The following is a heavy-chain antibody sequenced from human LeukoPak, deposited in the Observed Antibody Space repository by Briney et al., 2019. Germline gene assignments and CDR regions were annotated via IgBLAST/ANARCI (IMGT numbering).Heavy chain of an antibody. Sequence: SETLSLTCTVSGGSISSYYWSWIRQPPGNGLEWIGYIYYSGSTNYNPSLKSRVTISVDTSKNQFSLKLSSVTAADTAVYYCARHVDVAVAGTGFDPWGQGTLVTVSS. J-gene: IGHJ5*02. CDR3: ARHVDVAVAGTGFDP. CDR1: GGSISSYY. V-gene: IGHV4-59*08. D-gene: IGHD6-19*01. CDR2: IYYSGST.